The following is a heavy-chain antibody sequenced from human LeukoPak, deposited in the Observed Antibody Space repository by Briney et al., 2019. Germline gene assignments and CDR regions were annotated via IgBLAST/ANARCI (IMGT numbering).Heavy chain of an antibody. CDR1: GGSISSYY. V-gene: IGHV4-59*01. D-gene: IGHD1-26*01. CDR3: ARGSYYVRDAFDI. J-gene: IGHJ3*02. CDR2: IYYSGST. Sequence: SETLSLTCTVSGGSISSYYWSWIRQPPGKGLEWIGYIYYSGSTNYNPSLKSRVTISVDTSKNQFSLKLSSVTAADTAVYYCARGSYYVRDAFDIWGQGTMVTVSS.